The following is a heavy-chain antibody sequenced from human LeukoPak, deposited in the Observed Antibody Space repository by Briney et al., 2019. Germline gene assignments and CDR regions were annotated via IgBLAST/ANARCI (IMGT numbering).Heavy chain of an antibody. J-gene: IGHJ4*02. V-gene: IGHV1-69*04. D-gene: IGHD6-13*01. CDR3: ARLVIAAAGMEN. CDR2: IIPILGIA. Sequence: SVKVSCKASGGTFSSYAISWVRQAPGQGLEWMGRIIPILGIANYAQKFQGRVTITADKSTSTAYMELSSLRSEDTAVYYCARLVIAAAGMENWGQGTLVTVSS. CDR1: GGTFSSYA.